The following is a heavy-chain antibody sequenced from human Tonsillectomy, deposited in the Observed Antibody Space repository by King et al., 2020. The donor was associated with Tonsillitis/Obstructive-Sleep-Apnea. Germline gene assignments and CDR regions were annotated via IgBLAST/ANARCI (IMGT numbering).Heavy chain of an antibody. CDR3: ARGAYSRSYYYYDDYYMDV. Sequence: QLVQSGAEVKKPGASVKVSCKASGYTFTSYDINWVRQATGQGLEWMGWMNPNSGNTGYAQKFQGRVTMTRNTSISTAYMELSSLRYEETAVYYCARGAYSRSYYYYDDYYMDVWGKGTTVTVSS. CDR1: GYTFTSYD. V-gene: IGHV1-8*01. J-gene: IGHJ6*03. CDR2: MNPNSGNT. D-gene: IGHD1-26*01.